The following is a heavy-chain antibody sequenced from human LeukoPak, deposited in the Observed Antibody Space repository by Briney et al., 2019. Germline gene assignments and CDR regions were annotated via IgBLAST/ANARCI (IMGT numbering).Heavy chain of an antibody. V-gene: IGHV3-23*01. CDR2: ISGSGGST. CDR1: GFTFSSYA. CDR3: ARGAPKYYYGSGQADY. J-gene: IGHJ4*02. Sequence: GGSLRLSCAASGFTFSSYAMSWVRQAPGKGLEWVSAISGSGGSTYYADSVKGRFTISRDNSKNSLYLQMNSLRAEDTAVYYCARGAPKYYYGSGQADYWGQGTLVTVSS. D-gene: IGHD3-10*01.